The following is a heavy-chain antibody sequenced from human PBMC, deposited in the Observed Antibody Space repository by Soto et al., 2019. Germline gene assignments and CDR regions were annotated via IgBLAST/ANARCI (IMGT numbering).Heavy chain of an antibody. V-gene: IGHV3-30*04. CDR2: ISYDGGNK. D-gene: IGHD4-17*01. CDR1: GFTFSSYA. J-gene: IGHJ6*02. Sequence: PGGSLRLSCAASGFTFSSYAMHWVRQAPGKGLEWVAVISYDGGNKYYADSVKGRFTISRDNSKNTLYLQMNSLRAEDTAVYYCAKVYGEGPSYYYYGMDVWGQGTTVTVSS. CDR3: AKVYGEGPSYYYYGMDV.